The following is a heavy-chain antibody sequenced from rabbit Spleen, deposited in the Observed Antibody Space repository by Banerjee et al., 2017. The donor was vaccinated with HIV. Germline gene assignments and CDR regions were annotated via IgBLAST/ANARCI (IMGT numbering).Heavy chain of an antibody. D-gene: IGHD8-1*01. CDR1: GFSFSASDY. V-gene: IGHV1S40*01. CDR3: ARDTASSFSSYGMDL. J-gene: IGHJ6*01. Sequence: QSLEESGGDLVKPGASLTLTCTASGFSFSASDYICWVRQAPGKGLEWISCIAGSSSGFTYSATWAKGRFTISKTSSTTVTLQMTSLTAADTATYFCARDTASSFSSYGMDLWGLGTLVTVS. CDR2: IAGSSSGFT.